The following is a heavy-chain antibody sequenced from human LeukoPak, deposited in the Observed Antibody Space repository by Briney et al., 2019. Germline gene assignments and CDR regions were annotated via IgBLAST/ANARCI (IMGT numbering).Heavy chain of an antibody. D-gene: IGHD2-8*01. V-gene: IGHV1-2*02. CDR1: GFTFIDYY. CDR3: GRSGNGVFYNGMDV. CDR2: INPNSGGSGAT. Sequence: ASVKVSCKASGFTFIDYYFHWVRQAPRQGLEWMGWINPNSGGSGATKYAHKFQGRVTVTRDTSTRTVYMELSSLRSDDTAGYYWGRSGNGVFYNGMDVWGQGTTVTVSS. J-gene: IGHJ6*02.